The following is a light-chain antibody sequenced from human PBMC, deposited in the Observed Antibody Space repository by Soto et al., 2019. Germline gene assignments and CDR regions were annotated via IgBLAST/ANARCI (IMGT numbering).Light chain of an antibody. CDR3: QQSYGTPLT. CDR1: QGIRSY. J-gene: IGKJ5*01. Sequence: IQFTQSPSSLSASVGDRVAISCRASQGIRSYLAWYQQKPGEAPKLLISIASILQSGVPSRFSGSGSATEFTLTISSLQPEDFATYYCQQSYGTPLTFGQGTRLEIK. CDR2: IAS. V-gene: IGKV1-39*01.